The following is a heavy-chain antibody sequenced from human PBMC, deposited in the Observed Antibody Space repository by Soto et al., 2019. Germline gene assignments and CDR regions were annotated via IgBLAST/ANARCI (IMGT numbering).Heavy chain of an antibody. CDR1: GFDFGNYG. V-gene: IGHV3-23*01. D-gene: IGHD4-17*01. CDR3: AKDYDYGDSLPFDY. Sequence: EVQLLEAGGGLVQPGGSLRLSCTASGFDFGNYGMSWVRQAPGKGLEWLSTIIYNGDTSYYADSVRGRFTISRDNSKNTLYLQLNDLGAEDTAIYYCAKDYDYGDSLPFDYWGQGTLVTVS. CDR2: IIYNGDTS. J-gene: IGHJ4*02.